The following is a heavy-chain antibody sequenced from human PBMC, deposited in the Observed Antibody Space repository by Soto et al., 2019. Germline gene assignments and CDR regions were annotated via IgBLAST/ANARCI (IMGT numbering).Heavy chain of an antibody. CDR1: GFTFSSYA. J-gene: IGHJ4*02. V-gene: IGHV3-23*01. Sequence: HPGGSLRLSCAASGFTFSSYAMSWVRQAPGKGLEWVSAISYSGGSTYYADSVKGRFTISRDNSKNTLYLQMNSLRAEDTAVYYCAKDQRVKILSRCADYWGQGTLVTVSS. CDR3: AKDQRVKILSRCADY. CDR2: ISYSGGST. D-gene: IGHD2-15*01.